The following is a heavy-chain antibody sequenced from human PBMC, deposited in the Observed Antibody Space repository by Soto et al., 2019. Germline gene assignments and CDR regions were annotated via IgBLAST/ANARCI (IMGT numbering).Heavy chain of an antibody. CDR1: GFTFRDHY. V-gene: IGHV3-11*06. CDR3: TRGHHSMDV. J-gene: IGHJ6*02. CDR2: INPSGTYT. D-gene: IGHD6-13*01. Sequence: QVQLVESGGGLAKPGGSLRLSCAASGFTFRDHYMSWIRQAPGKGLEWISYINPSGTYTHYADSVKGRFTISRDNAENSLYLQMNSLRAEDTALYYCTRGHHSMDVWGQGATVTVSS.